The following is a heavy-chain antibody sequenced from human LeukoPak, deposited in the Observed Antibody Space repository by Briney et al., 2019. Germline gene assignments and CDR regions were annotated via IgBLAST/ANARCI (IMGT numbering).Heavy chain of an antibody. CDR2: IYYSGRT. J-gene: IGHJ4*02. CDR1: GGSISSYY. CDR3: ARHDPDYYDGFYDY. V-gene: IGHV4-59*08. D-gene: IGHD3-22*01. Sequence: SETLSLTCTVSGGSISSYYWSWIRQSPGKGLEWVGYIYYSGRTNYSPSLKSRLTISVDTSKQQFSLNLSSVTAADTAVYYCARHDPDYYDGFYDYWGQGILVTVSS.